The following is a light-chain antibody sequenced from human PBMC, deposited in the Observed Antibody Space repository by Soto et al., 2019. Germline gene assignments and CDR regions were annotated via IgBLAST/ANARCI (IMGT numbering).Light chain of an antibody. V-gene: IGLV2-14*01. CDR3: CAYVSSNTLL. CDR2: EVS. CDR1: SSDVGGYNY. Sequence: QSALTQPASVSGSPGQSITISCTGTSSDVGGYNYVSWYQQHPGKAPKLMIYEVSNRPSGVSNRFSGSKSGNTASLTISGLQAEDEADYYCCAYVSSNTLLFGGGTKLTVL. J-gene: IGLJ3*02.